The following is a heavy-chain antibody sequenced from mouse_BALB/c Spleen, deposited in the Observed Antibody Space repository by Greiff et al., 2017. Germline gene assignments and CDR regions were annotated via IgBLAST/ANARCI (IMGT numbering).Heavy chain of an antibody. Sequence: VKLMESGAELARPGASVKLSCKASGYTFTSYWMQWVKQRPGQGLEWIGAIYPGDGDTRYTQKFKGKATLTADKSSSTAYMQLSSLASENSAVYYCARSGGNPYWGQGTLVTVSA. V-gene: IGHV1-87*01. D-gene: IGHD1-1*02. CDR2: IYPGDGDT. CDR3: ARSGGNPY. J-gene: IGHJ3*01. CDR1: GYTFTSYW.